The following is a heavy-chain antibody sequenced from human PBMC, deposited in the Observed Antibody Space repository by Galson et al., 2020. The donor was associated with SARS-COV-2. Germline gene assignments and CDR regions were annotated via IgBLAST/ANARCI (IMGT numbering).Heavy chain of an antibody. Sequence: KLGESLKISCKGSGYSITSYWIGWVRQMPGKGLEWRGIIYPGDSDTRSSPSFQGQVTISADKSISTAYLQWSSLKASDTAMYYCAAGYSSRWYYFDYWGQGTLVTVSS. CDR2: IYPGDSDT. CDR1: GYSITSYW. D-gene: IGHD6-13*01. V-gene: IGHV5-51*01. J-gene: IGHJ4*02. CDR3: AAGYSSRWYYFDY.